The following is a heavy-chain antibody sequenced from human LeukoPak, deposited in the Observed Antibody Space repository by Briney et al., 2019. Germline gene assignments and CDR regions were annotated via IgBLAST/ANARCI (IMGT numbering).Heavy chain of an antibody. J-gene: IGHJ5*02. CDR2: IYHSGST. Sequence: PSETLSLTCAVSGGSISSGGYSWSWIRQPPGKGLEWIGYIYHSGSTYYNPSLKSRVTISVDRSKNQFSLKLSSVTAADTAVYYCARERKEGYYDSSGYYPWGQGTLVTVSS. CDR3: ARERKEGYYDSSGYYP. CDR1: GGSISSGGYS. V-gene: IGHV4-30-2*01. D-gene: IGHD3-22*01.